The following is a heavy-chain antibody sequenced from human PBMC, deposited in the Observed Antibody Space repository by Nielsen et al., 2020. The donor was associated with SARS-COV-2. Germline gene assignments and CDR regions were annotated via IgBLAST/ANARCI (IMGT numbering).Heavy chain of an antibody. CDR3: ARGYDVGYYDFWSGYYGDYYGMDV. D-gene: IGHD3-3*01. J-gene: IGHJ6*02. Sequence: GESLKISCAASGFTFSSYWMHWVRQAPGKGLVWVSRINSDGSNTSYADSVKGRFTISRDNAKNTLYLQMNSLRAEDTAVYYCARGYDVGYYDFWSGYYGDYYGMDVWGQGTTVTVSS. CDR1: GFTFSSYW. V-gene: IGHV3-74*01. CDR2: INSDGSNT.